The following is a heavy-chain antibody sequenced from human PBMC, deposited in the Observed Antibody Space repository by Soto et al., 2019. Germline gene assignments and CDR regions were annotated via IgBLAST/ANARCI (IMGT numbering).Heavy chain of an antibody. CDR3: VRDRGGYGSNDC. V-gene: IGHV4-39*02. J-gene: IGHJ4*02. CDR2: IYYSGST. D-gene: IGHD3-10*01. Sequence: PSETLSLTCTVSGGSFDSTSYYWAWVRQPPGKGLEWIAYIYYSGSTYYNPSLKSRVTLSVDTSRNQFSLRLSSVTAADTAVYYCVRDRGGYGSNDCWGQGTLVTVSS. CDR1: GGSFDSTSYY.